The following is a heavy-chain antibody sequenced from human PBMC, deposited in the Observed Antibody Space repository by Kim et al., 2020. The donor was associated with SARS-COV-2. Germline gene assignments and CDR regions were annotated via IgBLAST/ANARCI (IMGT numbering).Heavy chain of an antibody. D-gene: IGHD6-6*01. V-gene: IGHV4-59*01. CDR3: ARDPAVRAFDI. Sequence: NYNPSLKRRVTISVDTSKNQFSLKLSSVTAADTAVYYCARDPAVRAFDIWGQGTMVTVSS. J-gene: IGHJ3*02.